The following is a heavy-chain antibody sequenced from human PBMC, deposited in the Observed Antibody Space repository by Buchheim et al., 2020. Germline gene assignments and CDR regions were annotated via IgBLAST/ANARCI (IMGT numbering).Heavy chain of an antibody. D-gene: IGHD5-18*01. V-gene: IGHV3-23*01. J-gene: IGHJ6*02. CDR3: AKYLGGYSYGHYYYYGMDI. CDR2: ISGSGGST. Sequence: EVQLLESGGGLVQPGGSLRLSCAASGFTFSSYAMSWVRQAPGKGLEWVSAISGSGGSTYYADSVKGRFTISRDNSKNTLYPQMNSLRAEDTAVYYCAKYLGGYSYGHYYYYGMDIWGQGTT. CDR1: GFTFSSYA.